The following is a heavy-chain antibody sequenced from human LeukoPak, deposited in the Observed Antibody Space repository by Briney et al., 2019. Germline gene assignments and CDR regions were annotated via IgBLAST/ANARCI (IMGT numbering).Heavy chain of an antibody. J-gene: IGHJ4*02. Sequence: GGSLRLSCAASGFTFSSYGMHWVRQAPGKGLEWVAFIQYDGSRIHYADSVKRRFAISRDNSKDTLYLQMNSLRAEDAAVYYCTKETVDFEYWGQGTLVTVSS. CDR2: IQYDGSRI. D-gene: IGHD4-11*01. CDR3: TKETVDFEY. CDR1: GFTFSSYG. V-gene: IGHV3-30*02.